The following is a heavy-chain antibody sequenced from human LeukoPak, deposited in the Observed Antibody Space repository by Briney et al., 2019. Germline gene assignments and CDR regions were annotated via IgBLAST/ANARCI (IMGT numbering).Heavy chain of an antibody. Sequence: SETLSLTCTVSGSSISSYYWSWIRQPPGKGLEWIGYIYYSGSTNYNPSLKSRVTISVDTSKNQFSLKLSSVTAADTAVYYCARGLSSSLFDYWGQGTLVTVSS. J-gene: IGHJ4*02. D-gene: IGHD6-6*01. V-gene: IGHV4-59*01. CDR1: GSSISSYY. CDR3: ARGLSSSLFDY. CDR2: IYYSGST.